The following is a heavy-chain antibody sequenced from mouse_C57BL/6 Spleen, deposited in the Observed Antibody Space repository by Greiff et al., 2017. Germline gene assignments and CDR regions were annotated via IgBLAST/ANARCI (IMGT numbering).Heavy chain of an antibody. CDR2: IRNKTNNHET. CDR3: TTGPPYYCSSYIDY. CDR1: GFTFSDAW. V-gene: IGHV6-6*01. J-gene: IGHJ2*01. Sequence: EVKLQESGGGLVQPGGSMKLSCAASGFTFSDAWMDWVRQSPEKGLEWVAEIRNKTNNHETYYAESVKGRFTISRDDSKSSVYLQMNSLRAEDPGIYYCTTGPPYYCSSYIDYWGQGTTLTVSS. D-gene: IGHD1-1*01.